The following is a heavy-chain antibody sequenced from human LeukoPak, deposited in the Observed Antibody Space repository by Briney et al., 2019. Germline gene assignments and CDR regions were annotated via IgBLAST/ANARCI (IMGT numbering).Heavy chain of an antibody. V-gene: IGHV3-9*01. Sequence: PGGSLRLSCAASGSTFDDYAMHWVRQAPGKGLEWVSGISWNSGSIGYADSVKGRFTISRDNAKNSLYLQMNSLRAEDTALYYCASGSPSYWGQGTLVTVSS. J-gene: IGHJ4*02. D-gene: IGHD3-10*01. CDR3: ASGSPSY. CDR2: ISWNSGSI. CDR1: GSTFDDYA.